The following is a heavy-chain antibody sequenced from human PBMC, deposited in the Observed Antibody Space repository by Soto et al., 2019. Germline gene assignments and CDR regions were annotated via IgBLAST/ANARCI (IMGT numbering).Heavy chain of an antibody. J-gene: IGHJ6*03. CDR2: TSSSSTTI. D-gene: IGHD2-15*01. CDR3: ARTGLYCSGGTCYTVFGSAYYYMDV. CDR1: GFTFSSYS. V-gene: IGHV3-48*01. Sequence: PGGSLRLSCAASGFTFSSYSMNWVRQAPGKGLEWVSYTSSSSTTICYEDSVKGRFTISRDNAKNSLYLQMNSLRAEDTAVYYCARTGLYCSGGTCYTVFGSAYYYMDVWGKGTTVTVSS.